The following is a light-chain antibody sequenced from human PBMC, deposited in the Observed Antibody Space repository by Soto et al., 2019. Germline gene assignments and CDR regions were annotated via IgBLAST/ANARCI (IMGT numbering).Light chain of an antibody. CDR2: GVT. CDR1: HNDIGTYDY. J-gene: IGLJ1*01. V-gene: IGLV2-14*03. CDR3: SSFTSDRIYV. Sequence: QSSLTQPNAVCGSPGQSITISCTENHNDIGTYDYVSWYQQHPGRAPILLIYGVTTRPSGISDRFSASKSGLTASLTISGLQPEDEADYYCSSFTSDRIYVFGPGTKV.